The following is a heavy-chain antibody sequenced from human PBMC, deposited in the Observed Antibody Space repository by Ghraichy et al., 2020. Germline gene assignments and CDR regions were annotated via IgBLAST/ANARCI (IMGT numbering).Heavy chain of an antibody. J-gene: IGHJ5*02. CDR1: GGSISSSSYY. CDR3: ASADYCSSTSCILGWFDP. V-gene: IGHV4-39*01. D-gene: IGHD2-2*01. Sequence: SETLSLTCTVSGGSISSSSYYWGWIRQPPGKGLEWIGSIYYSGSTYYNPSLKSRVTISVDTSKNQFSLKLSSVTAADTAVYYCASADYCSSTSCILGWFDPWGQGTLVTVSS. CDR2: IYYSGST.